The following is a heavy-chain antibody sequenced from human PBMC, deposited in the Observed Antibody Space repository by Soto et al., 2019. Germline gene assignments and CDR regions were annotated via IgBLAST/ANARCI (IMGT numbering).Heavy chain of an antibody. CDR3: ARVPTDSGWDDAFDT. Sequence: EVQLVESGEGLVQPGGSLRLSCAASGFTVSSNYMSWVRQAPGKGLEWVSVIYSGGSTYYADSVTGRFTISGHNSTSTLYNQMTSLRAENTASHYCARVPTDSGWDDAFDTCAKGRMVTVSS. CDR2: IYSGGST. J-gene: IGHJ3*02. D-gene: IGHD6-19*01. CDR1: GFTVSSNY. V-gene: IGHV3-53*04.